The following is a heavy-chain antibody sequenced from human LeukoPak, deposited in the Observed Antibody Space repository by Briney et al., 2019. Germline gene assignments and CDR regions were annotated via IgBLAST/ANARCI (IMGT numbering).Heavy chain of an antibody. V-gene: IGHV4-30-4*01. Sequence: PSETLSLTCTVSGASISSGGYYWNWIRQPPGKGLEWIGYIYYSRSTSYSPSLKSRLTIPVDTSKNQFSLKLSSVTAADTAVYYCARDGYNSGYFDYWGQGTLVTVSS. CDR1: GASISSGGYY. CDR3: ARDGYNSGYFDY. D-gene: IGHD5-24*01. CDR2: IYYSRST. J-gene: IGHJ4*02.